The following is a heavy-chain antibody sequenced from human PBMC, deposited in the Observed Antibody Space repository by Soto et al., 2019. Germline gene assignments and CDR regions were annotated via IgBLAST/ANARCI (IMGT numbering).Heavy chain of an antibody. CDR3: ARRYGVYFDY. J-gene: IGHJ4*02. D-gene: IGHD4-17*01. V-gene: IGHV4-59*08. CDR1: GGSISSYY. Sequence: SETMCVTCTVSGGSISSYYWSWIRQPPGKGLEWIGYIYYSGSTNYNPSLKSRVTISVDTSKNQFSLKLSSVTAADTAVYYCARRYGVYFDYWGQGTLVTVSS. CDR2: IYYSGST.